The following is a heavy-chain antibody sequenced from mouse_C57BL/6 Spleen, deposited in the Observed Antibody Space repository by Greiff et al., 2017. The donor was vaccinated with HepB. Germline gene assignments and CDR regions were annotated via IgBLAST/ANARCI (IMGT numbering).Heavy chain of an antibody. CDR2: ISSGSSTI. CDR3: ARRDYDDFCMDY. D-gene: IGHD2-4*01. Sequence: EVNVVESGGGLVKPGGSLKLSCAASGFTFSDYGMHWVRQAPEKGLEWVAYISSGSSTIYYADTVKGRFTISRDNAKNTLFLQRTSLRSEDTAMYYCARRDYDDFCMDYWGQGTSVTVSS. V-gene: IGHV5-17*01. CDR1: GFTFSDYG. J-gene: IGHJ4*01.